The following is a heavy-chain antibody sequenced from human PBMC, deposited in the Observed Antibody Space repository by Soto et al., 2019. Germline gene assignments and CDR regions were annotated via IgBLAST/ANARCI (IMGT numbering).Heavy chain of an antibody. Sequence: QVQLVQSGGEVKKPGASVKVSCKASGYTFTSYGISWVRQAPGQGLEWMGRISAYNGNTNYAQKLQGRVTMNTDTSTSTDYMELRSLRSDDTAVYYCARVVGALGHWFDPWGKGTLVTVSS. V-gene: IGHV1-18*01. D-gene: IGHD1-26*01. J-gene: IGHJ5*02. CDR2: ISAYNGNT. CDR3: ARVVGALGHWFDP. CDR1: GYTFTSYG.